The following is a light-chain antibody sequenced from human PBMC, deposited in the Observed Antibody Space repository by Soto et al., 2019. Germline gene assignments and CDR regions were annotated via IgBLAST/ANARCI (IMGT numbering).Light chain of an antibody. Sequence: QSALTQPASVSGSPGQSVTISCTGTSSDVGGYNFVSWYRQLPGEAPKLMIFEVNKRPSGVSNRFSGSKSGNTASLTISGLKVEDEADYYCCSSGGSPTYVFGTGTKVNVL. CDR2: EVN. V-gene: IGLV2-23*02. CDR3: CSSGGSPTYV. J-gene: IGLJ1*01. CDR1: SSDVGGYNF.